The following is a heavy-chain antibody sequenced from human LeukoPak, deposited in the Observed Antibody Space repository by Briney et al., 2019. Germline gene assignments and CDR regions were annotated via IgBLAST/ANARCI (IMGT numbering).Heavy chain of an antibody. D-gene: IGHD6-19*01. CDR2: INHSGST. V-gene: IGHV4-34*01. J-gene: IGHJ4*02. CDR1: GGSFSGYY. CDR3: ARMWLPLYYFDY. Sequence: PSETLSLTCAVYGGSFSGYYWSWIRQPPGKGLEWIGEINHSGSTNYNPSLKSRVTISVDTSENQFSLKLSSVTAADTAVYYCARMWLPLYYFDYWGQGTLVTVSS.